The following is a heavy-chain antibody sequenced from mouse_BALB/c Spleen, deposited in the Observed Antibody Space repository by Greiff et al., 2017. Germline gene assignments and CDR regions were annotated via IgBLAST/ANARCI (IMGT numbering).Heavy chain of an antibody. CDR2: IWAGGST. Sequence: VQVVESGPGLVAPSQSLSITCTVSGFSLTSYGVHWVRQPPGKGLEWLGVIWAGGSTNYNSALMSRLSISKDNSKSQVFLKMNRLQTDDTAMYYCARDRGIYYGNPAWFAYWGQGTLVTVSA. D-gene: IGHD2-1*01. CDR1: GFSLTSYG. CDR3: ARDRGIYYGNPAWFAY. J-gene: IGHJ3*01. V-gene: IGHV2-9*02.